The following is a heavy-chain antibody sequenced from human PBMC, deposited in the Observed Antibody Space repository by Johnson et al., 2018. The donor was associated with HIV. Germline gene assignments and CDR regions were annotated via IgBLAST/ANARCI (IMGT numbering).Heavy chain of an antibody. CDR3: ARGYILTGYSGAFDM. V-gene: IGHV3-66*01. Sequence: VQLVESGGGVVQPGGSLRLSCAASGFTVSRNYMTWVRQAPGKGLEWVSVIYSGGSTYHADSVEGRFTISSDNSKNTVYLQMNSLRAEDTAVYYCARGYILTGYSGAFDMWGQGTMVTVSS. CDR2: IYSGGST. D-gene: IGHD3-9*01. J-gene: IGHJ3*02. CDR1: GFTVSRNY.